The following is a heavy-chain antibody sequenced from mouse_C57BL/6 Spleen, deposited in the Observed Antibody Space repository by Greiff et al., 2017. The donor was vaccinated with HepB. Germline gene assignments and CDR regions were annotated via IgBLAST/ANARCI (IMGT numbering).Heavy chain of an antibody. J-gene: IGHJ2*01. Sequence: VQLQQPGAELVKPGASVKMSCKASGYTFTSYWITWVKQRPGQGLEWIGDIYPGSGSTNYNEKFKSKATLTVDTSSSTAYMQLSSLTSEDSAVHYCAREGYYGSSNYFDYWGQGTTLTVSS. CDR1: GYTFTSYW. D-gene: IGHD1-1*01. V-gene: IGHV1-55*01. CDR3: AREGYYGSSNYFDY. CDR2: IYPGSGST.